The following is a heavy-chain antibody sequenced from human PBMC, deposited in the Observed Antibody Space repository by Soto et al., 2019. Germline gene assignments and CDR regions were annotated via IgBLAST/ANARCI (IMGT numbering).Heavy chain of an antibody. V-gene: IGHV1-2*02. CDR1: EYSFGDFY. CDR3: VRDAPSHQSIFGR. Sequence: ASVKVSCKTSEYSFGDFYLHWVRQAPEQGLEWMGWINLNDGGTNSPRKFQGRLTMTRDKSITTAYMELSRLRSDDTAVYFCVRDAPSHQSIFGRWGPGTLVTVSS. CDR2: INLNDGGT. J-gene: IGHJ1*01. D-gene: IGHD3-3*01.